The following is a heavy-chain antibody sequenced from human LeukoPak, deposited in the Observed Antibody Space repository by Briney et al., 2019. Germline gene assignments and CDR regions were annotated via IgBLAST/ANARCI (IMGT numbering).Heavy chain of an antibody. V-gene: IGHV4-31*03. CDR2: IYYSGST. J-gene: IGHJ4*02. D-gene: IGHD6-13*01. CDR3: ARVREATIAPFFDY. CDR1: AHSISSVYSY. Sequence: SETLSLTCTLYAHSISSVYSYWAWIRQHPGKGLEWIGCIYYSGSTYYNLSLKRRVIISAGTSKNHFSLKLSSVTAADTAVYYCARVREATIAPFFDYWGQGILVTVSS.